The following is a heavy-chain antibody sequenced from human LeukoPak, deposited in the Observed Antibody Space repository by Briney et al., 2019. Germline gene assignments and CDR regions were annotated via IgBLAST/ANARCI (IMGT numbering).Heavy chain of an antibody. D-gene: IGHD1-26*01. V-gene: IGHV1-2*02. CDR2: INPNSGGT. CDR1: GYTFTGYY. Sequence: ASVKVSCKASGYTFTGYYMHWVRQAPGQGLEWMGWINPNSGGTNYAQKFQGRVTITRNTSISTAYMEPSSLRSEDTAVYYCARGSIVGATDPGDPYYFDYWGQGTLVTVSS. J-gene: IGHJ4*02. CDR3: ARGSIVGATDPGDPYYFDY.